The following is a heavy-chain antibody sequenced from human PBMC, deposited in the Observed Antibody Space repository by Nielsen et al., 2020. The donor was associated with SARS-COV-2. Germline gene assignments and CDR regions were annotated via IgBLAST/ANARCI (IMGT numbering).Heavy chain of an antibody. V-gene: IGHV4-31*03. CDR2: IYHTGST. D-gene: IGHD6-6*01. CDR1: GGSIKTASYY. J-gene: IGHJ6*02. Sequence: SETLSLTCTVSGGSIKTASYYWSWIRQHPEWGLEWVGYIYHTGSTYYNSALESRVTISADMSKNQFSLKLSSVTAADTAVYYCARVLAALDYYYYGMDVWGQGTTVTVSS. CDR3: ARVLAALDYYYYGMDV.